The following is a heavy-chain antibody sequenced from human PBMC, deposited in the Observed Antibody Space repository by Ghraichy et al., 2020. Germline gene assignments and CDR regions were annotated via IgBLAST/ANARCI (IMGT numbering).Heavy chain of an antibody. Sequence: GGSRRLSCVASGFTFSDYGMHWVRQVPGKGLVWVGLVSYDGKNKYYGDSVKGRFTISRDNSKNTLYLQMNSLMPEDTAIYFCAKQVPVPSEPGDWFDAWGQGALVTVSS. CDR3: AKQVPVPSEPGDWFDA. D-gene: IGHD1-14*01. J-gene: IGHJ5*02. CDR1: GFTFSDYG. V-gene: IGHV3-30*18. CDR2: VSYDGKNK.